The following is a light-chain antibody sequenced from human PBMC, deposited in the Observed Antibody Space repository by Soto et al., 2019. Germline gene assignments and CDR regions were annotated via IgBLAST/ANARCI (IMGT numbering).Light chain of an antibody. CDR2: EVT. J-gene: IGLJ2*01. V-gene: IGLV2-14*01. Sequence: QSALTQSASVSGSPGQSIAIPCTGTSSDVGGYDYVSWYQQHPGKVPKLIIYEVTKRPSGVSHRFSGSKSGNTASLTISGLQTEDEADYYCSSYTTSSALVFGGGTKVTVL. CDR3: SSYTTSSALV. CDR1: SSDVGGYDY.